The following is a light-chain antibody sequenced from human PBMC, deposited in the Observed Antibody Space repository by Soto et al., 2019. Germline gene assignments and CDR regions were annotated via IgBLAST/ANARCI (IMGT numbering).Light chain of an antibody. Sequence: EIVLTQTPLSLSVTPGQAASISCKSTQSLVYSDGRTYFYWYLQKPGQPPHLPIYDVSNRFSGVPDRCSGRASGTDFPLKISRGEAEDIGIYYCLQTVKFPWTFGQGTKVEIK. CDR1: QSLVYSDGRTY. J-gene: IGKJ1*01. V-gene: IGKV2D-29*01. CDR2: DVS. CDR3: LQTVKFPWT.